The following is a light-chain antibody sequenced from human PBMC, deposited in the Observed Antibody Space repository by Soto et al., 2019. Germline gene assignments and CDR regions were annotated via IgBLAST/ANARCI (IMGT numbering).Light chain of an antibody. J-gene: IGKJ1*01. CDR3: QQFFRPWT. V-gene: IGKV4-1*01. CDR2: WAS. Sequence: DIVMTQSPDSLAVSLGERATINCKSSQSVLYSSNNKNYLAWYQQKPGQPPKLLIYWASTRESGVPDRFSGSGSGTDFPLTISSLQAEDVAVYYCQQFFRPWTFGQGNKVEIK. CDR1: QSVLYSSNNKNY.